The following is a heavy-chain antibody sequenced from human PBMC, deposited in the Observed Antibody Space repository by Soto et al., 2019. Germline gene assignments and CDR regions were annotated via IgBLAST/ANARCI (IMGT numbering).Heavy chain of an antibody. D-gene: IGHD3-22*01. J-gene: IGHJ4*02. CDR3: ARDQLYYYDTGAHYPNFDY. V-gene: IGHV1-18*01. CDR2: ISTYNGKK. CDR1: GYSFTSYG. Sequence: GASVKVSCKASGYSFTSYGISWVRQAPGQGLEWMGWISTYNGKKYYAQKFQGRLAMTTETSTTTAYMELRSLTSDDTAVYYCARDQLYYYDTGAHYPNFDYWGQGTQVTVSS.